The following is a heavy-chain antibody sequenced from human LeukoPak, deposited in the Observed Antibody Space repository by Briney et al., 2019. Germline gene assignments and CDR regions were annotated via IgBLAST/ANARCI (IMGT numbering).Heavy chain of an antibody. V-gene: IGHV4-39*07. J-gene: IGHJ6*03. D-gene: IGHD6-13*01. CDR1: GGSISSSSNY. Sequence: SETLSLTCSVSGGSISSSSNYWGWIRQPPGKGLEWIGSIYYSGSTYYNPSLKSRVTISVDTSKNQFSLKLSSVTAADTAVYYCTRSSWYSYYYMDVWGKGTTVTVSS. CDR2: IYYSGST. CDR3: TRSSWYSYYYMDV.